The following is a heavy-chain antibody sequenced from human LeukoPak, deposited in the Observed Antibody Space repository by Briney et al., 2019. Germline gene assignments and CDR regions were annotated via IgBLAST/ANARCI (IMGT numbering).Heavy chain of an antibody. J-gene: IGHJ6*03. Sequence: GASVKVSCKASGYTFASFGITWVRQAPGQGLEWMGRINTHNGDTNYAQKLQGRVTMTTDTSTSTAYMELRSLRSDDTAVYYCARDGYRLSGYFYYMDVWGKGTTVTVSS. D-gene: IGHD2-2*03. CDR3: ARDGYRLSGYFYYMDV. CDR2: INTHNGDT. V-gene: IGHV1-18*01. CDR1: GYTFASFG.